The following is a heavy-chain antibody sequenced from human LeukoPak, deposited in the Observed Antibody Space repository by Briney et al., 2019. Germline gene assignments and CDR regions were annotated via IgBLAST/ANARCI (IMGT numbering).Heavy chain of an antibody. Sequence: VASVKVSCKASGYTFTSYGISWVRQAPGQGLEWMGWISAYNGNTNYAQKLQGRVTMTTDTSTSTAYMELRSLRSDDTAVYYCARDENYYESSGYNTGGYWGQGTLVTVSS. V-gene: IGHV1-18*01. CDR1: GYTFTSYG. D-gene: IGHD3-22*01. CDR3: ARDENYYESSGYNTGGY. CDR2: ISAYNGNT. J-gene: IGHJ4*02.